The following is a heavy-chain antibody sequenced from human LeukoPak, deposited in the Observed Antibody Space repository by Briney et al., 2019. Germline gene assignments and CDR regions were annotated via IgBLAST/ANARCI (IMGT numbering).Heavy chain of an antibody. J-gene: IGHJ3*02. CDR1: GYSISSGYY. D-gene: IGHD1-26*01. CDR2: INHSGST. V-gene: IGHV4-38-2*02. Sequence: SETLSLTCTVSGYSISSGYYWSWIRQPPGKGLEWIGEINHSGSTNYNPSLKSRVTISVDTSKKQFSLKLSSVTAADTAFYYCARYIVSYPHDAFDIWGQGTMVTVSS. CDR3: ARYIVSYPHDAFDI.